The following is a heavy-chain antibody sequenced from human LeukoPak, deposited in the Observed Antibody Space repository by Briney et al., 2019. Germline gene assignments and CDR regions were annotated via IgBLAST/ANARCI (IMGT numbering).Heavy chain of an antibody. Sequence: GGSLRLSCAASGFTFDDYAMHWVRQAPGKGLEWVSLIRGDGGSTYYADSVKGRFTISRDNSKNTLYLQMNGLRTEDTALYYCAKTPSATDSSGWRYYYYGMDVWGQGTTVTVSS. D-gene: IGHD6-19*01. J-gene: IGHJ6*02. V-gene: IGHV3-43*02. CDR2: IRGDGGST. CDR3: AKTPSATDSSGWRYYYYGMDV. CDR1: GFTFDDYA.